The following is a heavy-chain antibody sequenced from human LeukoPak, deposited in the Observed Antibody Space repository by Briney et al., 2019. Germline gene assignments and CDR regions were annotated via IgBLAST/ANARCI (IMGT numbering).Heavy chain of an antibody. D-gene: IGHD4-4*01. CDR3: ASWGLQYLDP. CDR1: GGSFSGYY. V-gene: IGHV4-34*01. J-gene: IGHJ5*02. Sequence: SETLSLTCAVYGGSFSGYYWSWIRQPPGKGLEWIGEINHSGSTNYNPSLKSRVTISVDTSKNQFSLKLSSVTAADTAVYYCASWGLQYLDPWGQGTLVTVSS. CDR2: INHSGST.